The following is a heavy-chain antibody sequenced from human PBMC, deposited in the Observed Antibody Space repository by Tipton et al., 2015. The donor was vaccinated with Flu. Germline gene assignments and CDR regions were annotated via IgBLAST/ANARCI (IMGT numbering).Heavy chain of an antibody. D-gene: IGHD3-10*01. Sequence: SLRLSCAASGFTVSSNYMSWVRQAPGKGLEWVSAISGSGGSTYYADSVKGRFTISRDNSKNTLYLQMNSLRAEDTAVYYCAKDRIWFGEVDFDYWGQGTLVTVSS. V-gene: IGHV3-23*01. CDR3: AKDRIWFGEVDFDY. CDR1: GFTVSSNY. J-gene: IGHJ4*02. CDR2: ISGSGGST.